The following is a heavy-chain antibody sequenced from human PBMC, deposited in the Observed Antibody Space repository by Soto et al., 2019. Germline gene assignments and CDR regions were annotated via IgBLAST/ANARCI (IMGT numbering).Heavy chain of an antibody. V-gene: IGHV4-59*08. Sequence: SETLSLTCNVSGVLISSYYWSWIRQPPGKGLEWIGYIYYSGSTNYNPSLKSRVTISVDMSKNQFSLNLSSVTAADTAVYYCARLGGYYQALDYWGQGTLVTVSS. CDR2: IYYSGST. CDR3: ARLGGYYQALDY. J-gene: IGHJ4*02. CDR1: GVLISSYY. D-gene: IGHD3-22*01.